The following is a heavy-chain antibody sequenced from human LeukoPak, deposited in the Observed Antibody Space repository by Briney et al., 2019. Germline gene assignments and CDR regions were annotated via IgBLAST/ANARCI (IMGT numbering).Heavy chain of an antibody. CDR1: GFTFSSYA. D-gene: IGHD2-2*01. CDR3: AKDRRYCSSTSCYRVDAFDI. V-gene: IGHV3-23*01. Sequence: GGSLRLSCAASGFTFSSYAMSWVRQALGKGLEWVSAISGSGGSTYYADSVKGRFTISRDNSKNTLYLQMNSLRAEDTAVYYCAKDRRYCSSTSCYRVDAFDIWGQGTMVTVSS. CDR2: ISGSGGST. J-gene: IGHJ3*02.